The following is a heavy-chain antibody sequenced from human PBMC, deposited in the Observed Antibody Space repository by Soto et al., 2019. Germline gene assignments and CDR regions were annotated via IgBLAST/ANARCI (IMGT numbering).Heavy chain of an antibody. D-gene: IGHD3-3*01. CDR3: ARDHYDFWSGFPPTIWFHP. Sequence: EEQLLQSGGGVVQSGGSLRLSCEASGFLFSSYAMNWVRQAPGKGLEWVSSISSHGDTTYYAESVRGRFTISRDNSKNTLFLQMNSLGAGDTAVYFCARDHYDFWSGFPPTIWFHPWGQGTLVTVS. CDR1: GFLFSSYA. J-gene: IGHJ5*02. V-gene: IGHV3-23*01. CDR2: ISSHGDTT.